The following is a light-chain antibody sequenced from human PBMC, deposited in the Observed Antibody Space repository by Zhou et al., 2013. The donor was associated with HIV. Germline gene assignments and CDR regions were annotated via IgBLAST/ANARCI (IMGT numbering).Light chain of an antibody. J-gene: IGKJ4*01. CDR1: QSVTSH. V-gene: IGKV1-39*01. CDR3: QQSFSVPLT. Sequence: DIQMTQSPSSLSASIGDSLTINCRASQSVTSHLNWYQQKPGEAPKLLIYAASTLHRGVPSRFRGSGSGTEFTLTISSLQSEDFATYFCQQSFSVPLTFGGGPRWRSN. CDR2: AAS.